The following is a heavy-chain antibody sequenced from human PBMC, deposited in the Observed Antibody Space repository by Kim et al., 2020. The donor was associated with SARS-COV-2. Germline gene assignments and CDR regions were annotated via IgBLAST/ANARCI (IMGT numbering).Heavy chain of an antibody. J-gene: IGHJ4*02. CDR2: IYYSGST. CDR3: ARRSTIVDTAPGCYFDY. V-gene: IGHV4-39*01. D-gene: IGHD5-18*01. CDR1: GGSISSSSYY. Sequence: SETLSLTCTVSGGSISSSSYYWGWIRQPPGKGLEWIGSIYYSGSTYYNPSLKSRVTISVDTSKNQFSLKLSSVTAADTAVYYCARRSTIVDTAPGCYFDYWGQGTLVTVSS.